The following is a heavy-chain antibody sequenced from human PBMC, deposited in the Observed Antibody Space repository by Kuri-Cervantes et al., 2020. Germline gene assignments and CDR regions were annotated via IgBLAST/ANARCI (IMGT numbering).Heavy chain of an antibody. J-gene: IGHJ5*02. Sequence: GGSLRLSCAASGFTFSSYGVHWVRQAPGKGLEWVAVISYDGSNKYYADSVKGRFTISRDNSKNTLYLQMNSLRAEDTAVYYCAKVHYGDYGFGPWGQGTLVTVSS. CDR3: AKVHYGDYGFGP. CDR2: ISYDGSNK. D-gene: IGHD4-17*01. CDR1: GFTFSSYG. V-gene: IGHV3-30*18.